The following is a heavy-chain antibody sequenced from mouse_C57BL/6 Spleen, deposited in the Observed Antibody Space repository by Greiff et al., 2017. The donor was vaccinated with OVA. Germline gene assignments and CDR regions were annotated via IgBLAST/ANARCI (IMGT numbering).Heavy chain of an antibody. D-gene: IGHD2-10*01. CDR1: GFNIKDYY. J-gene: IGHJ3*01. CDR2: IDPEDGDT. Sequence: VTLKVSGAELVRPGASVKLSCTASGFNIKDYYMHWVKQRPEQGLEWIGRIDPEDGDTEYAPKFQGKATMTADTSSNTAYLQLSSLTSEDTAVYYCTAYYGNFAWFAYWGQGTLVTVSA. V-gene: IGHV14-1*01. CDR3: TAYYGNFAWFAY.